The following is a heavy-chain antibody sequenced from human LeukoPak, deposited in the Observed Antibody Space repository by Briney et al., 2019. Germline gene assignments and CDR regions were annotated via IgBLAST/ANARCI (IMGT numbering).Heavy chain of an antibody. CDR3: AKASEGDYGMDV. Sequence: GGSLRLSCAASAFTFSSYTMSWVRQDPGKGLEWVSAISSSGGSTYYADSVKGRFTISRDNSKNTLYLQMNSLRAEDTAVYYCAKASEGDYGMDVWGQGTTVTVSS. J-gene: IGHJ6*02. V-gene: IGHV3-23*01. CDR2: ISSSGGST. CDR1: AFTFSSYT.